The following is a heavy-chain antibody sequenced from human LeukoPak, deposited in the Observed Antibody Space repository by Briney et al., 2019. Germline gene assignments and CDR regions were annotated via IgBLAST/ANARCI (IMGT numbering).Heavy chain of an antibody. Sequence: SETLSLTCTVSGDSISSSYWSWIRQPPGKGLEWIGYIYYTGSSYYNPSLKSRATTSIDMSKNQFSLKLRSVTAADTAVYYCVREAATDYYDSSGYYRQTEVFDAWGQGTMVTVSS. CDR3: VREAATDYYDSSGYYRQTEVFDA. D-gene: IGHD3-22*01. J-gene: IGHJ3*01. CDR1: GDSISSSY. CDR2: IYYTGSS. V-gene: IGHV4-59*01.